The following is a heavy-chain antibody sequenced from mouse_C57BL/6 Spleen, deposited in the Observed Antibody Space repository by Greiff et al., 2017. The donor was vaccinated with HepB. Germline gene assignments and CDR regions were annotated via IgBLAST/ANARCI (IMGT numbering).Heavy chain of an antibody. CDR2: IDPSDSYT. V-gene: IGHV1-50*01. D-gene: IGHD1-1*01. Sequence: QVQLQQSGAELVKPGASVKLSCKASGYTFTSYWMQWVKQRPGQGLEWIGEIDPSDSYTNYNQKFKGKATLTVDTSSSTAYMQLSSLTSEDSAVYYCARSREGGFFDYWGQGTTLTVSS. J-gene: IGHJ2*01. CDR1: GYTFTSYW. CDR3: ARSREGGFFDY.